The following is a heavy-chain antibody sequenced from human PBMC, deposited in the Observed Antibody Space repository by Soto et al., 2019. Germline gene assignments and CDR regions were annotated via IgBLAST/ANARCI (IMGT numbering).Heavy chain of an antibody. J-gene: IGHJ6*02. V-gene: IGHV3-30*18. CDR3: AKDGVGLGYCSGGSCYSDYGMDV. CDR2: ISYDGSNK. CDR1: GFTFSSYG. Sequence: VGSLRLSCAASGFTFSSYGMHWVSQAPGKGLEWVAVISYDGSNKYYADSVKGRFTISRDNSKNTLYLQMNSLRAEDTAVYYCAKDGVGLGYCSGGSCYSDYGMDVWGQGTTVTVSS. D-gene: IGHD2-15*01.